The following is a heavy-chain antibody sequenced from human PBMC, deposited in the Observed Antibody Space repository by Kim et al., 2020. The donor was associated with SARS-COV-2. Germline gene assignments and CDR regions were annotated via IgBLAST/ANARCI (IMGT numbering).Heavy chain of an antibody. Sequence: NRSGGGANYAQKFQGRVPMTGDTSTNTVYMELSSLRSDDTAVYYCAKEGGHWGQGTLVTVSS. D-gene: IGHD3-16*01. CDR2: NRSGGGA. V-gene: IGHV1-46*01. J-gene: IGHJ4*02. CDR3: AKEGGH.